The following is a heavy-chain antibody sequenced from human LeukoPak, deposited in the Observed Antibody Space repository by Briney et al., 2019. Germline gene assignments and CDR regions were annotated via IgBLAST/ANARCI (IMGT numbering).Heavy chain of an antibody. CDR3: ARVDYYDSSGYYL. CDR2: IYSGGST. D-gene: IGHD3-22*01. V-gene: IGHV3-66*01. Sequence: GGSLRLSCAASGFTVSSNYMSWVRQAPGKGLEWVSVIYSGGSTYYADSVKGRFTISRDNSKNTLYLQMNSLRAEDTVVYYCARVDYYDSSGYYLWGQGTLVTVSS. CDR1: GFTVSSNY. J-gene: IGHJ4*02.